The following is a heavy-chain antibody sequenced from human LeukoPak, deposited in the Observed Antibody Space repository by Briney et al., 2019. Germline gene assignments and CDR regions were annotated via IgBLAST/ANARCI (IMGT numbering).Heavy chain of an antibody. D-gene: IGHD1-26*01. CDR2: ISYDGSKK. J-gene: IGHJ3*02. CDR3: AKDRNSGNYLDAFDI. V-gene: IGHV3-30*18. CDR1: EFTFSNYG. Sequence: GRSLRLSCAASEFTFSNYGTHWVRQAPGKGLEWVAVISYDGSKKYYADSVKGRFTISRDNSKNTLYLQMNSLRAEDTAVYYCAKDRNSGNYLDAFDIWGQGTMVTVSS.